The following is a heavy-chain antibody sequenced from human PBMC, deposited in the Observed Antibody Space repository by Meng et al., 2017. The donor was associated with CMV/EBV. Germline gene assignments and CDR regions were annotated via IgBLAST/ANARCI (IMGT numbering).Heavy chain of an antibody. Sequence: FSSYAMRWVRRAPGEGLGWVSAISGSGGSTYYADSVKGRFTISRDNSKNTLYLQMYSLRAEDTAVYYCAKGTPDIVVVVAANGPFVYWGQGTLVTVSS. J-gene: IGHJ4*02. CDR3: AKGTPDIVVVVAANGPFVY. V-gene: IGHV3-23*01. CDR2: ISGSGGST. D-gene: IGHD2-15*01. CDR1: FSSYA.